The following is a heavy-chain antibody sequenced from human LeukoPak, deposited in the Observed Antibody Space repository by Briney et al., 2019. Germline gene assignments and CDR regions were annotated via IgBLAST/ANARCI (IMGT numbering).Heavy chain of an antibody. V-gene: IGHV4-59*01. D-gene: IGHD4-11*01. CDR3: ARSTRVRTVTRWFDP. CDR2: IYYNGGT. CDR1: GGSISSYY. J-gene: IGHJ5*02. Sequence: SETLSLTCTVSGGSISSYYWSWIRQPPGKGLEWIGYIYYNGGTNYNPSLKSRVTISVDTAKTQFSLKLSSVTAADTAVYYCARSTRVRTVTRWFDPWGQGTLVTVSS.